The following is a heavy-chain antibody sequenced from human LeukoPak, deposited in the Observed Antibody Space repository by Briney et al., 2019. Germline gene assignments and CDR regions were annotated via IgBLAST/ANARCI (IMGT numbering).Heavy chain of an antibody. CDR3: ARVAAAAGHPYYYYGMDV. D-gene: IGHD6-13*01. J-gene: IGHJ6*02. Sequence: ASVKVSCKASGYTFTGYYMHWVRQAPGQGLEWMGWINPNSGGTNYAQKFQGWVTMTRDTSISTAYMELSRLRSDDTAVYYCARVAAAAGHPYYYYGMDVWGQGTTVTVSS. CDR2: INPNSGGT. V-gene: IGHV1-2*04. CDR1: GYTFTGYY.